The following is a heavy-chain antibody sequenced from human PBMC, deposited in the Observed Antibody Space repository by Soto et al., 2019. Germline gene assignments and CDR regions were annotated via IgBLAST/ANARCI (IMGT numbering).Heavy chain of an antibody. CDR2: ISAYNCKT. CDR3: ARDAPPADY. V-gene: IGHV1-18*01. CDR1: GYTFTSYA. J-gene: IGHJ4*02. Sequence: QVQLVQSGAEVKKPGASVKVSCKAYGYTFTSYAISWVRQAPGQWLEWMGWISAYNCKTNYAQKLQGRVNMTTDTSTSTAYLELRSLRSDDTAVYYCARDAPPADYWGQGTLVTVSS.